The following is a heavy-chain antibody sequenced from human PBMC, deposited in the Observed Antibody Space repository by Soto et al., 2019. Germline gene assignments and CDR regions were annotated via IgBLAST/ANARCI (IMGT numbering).Heavy chain of an antibody. J-gene: IGHJ4*02. D-gene: IGHD3-3*02. V-gene: IGHV3-30-3*01. Sequence: QVQLVESGGGVVQPGRSLRLSCAASGFTFSNYAMHWVRQAPGKGLEWVAVISYDGSNKYYADSVKGRFTISRDNSKNALYLQMNSLRAEDTAVYYCVPPRDHHVWSGFGYLGQGTLVTVFS. CDR2: ISYDGSNK. CDR3: VPPRDHHVWSGFGY. CDR1: GFTFSNYA.